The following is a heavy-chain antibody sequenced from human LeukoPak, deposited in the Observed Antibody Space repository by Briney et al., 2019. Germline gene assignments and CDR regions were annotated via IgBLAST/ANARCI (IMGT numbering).Heavy chain of an antibody. CDR3: ARSDYGGNSVDY. D-gene: IGHD4-23*01. Sequence: ASVKVSCKASGYTFTSYYMHWVRQAPGQGLEWMGIINPSGGSTSYAQKFQGRVTMTRDTSTSTVYMELNSLRSEDTAVYYCARSDYGGNSVDYWGQGTLVTVSS. CDR1: GYTFTSYY. V-gene: IGHV1-46*01. J-gene: IGHJ4*02. CDR2: INPSGGST.